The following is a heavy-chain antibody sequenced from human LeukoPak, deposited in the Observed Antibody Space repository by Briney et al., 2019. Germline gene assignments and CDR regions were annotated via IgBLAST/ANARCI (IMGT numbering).Heavy chain of an antibody. V-gene: IGHV4-39*07. J-gene: IGHJ4*02. D-gene: IGHD1-26*01. CDR3: ARYSGTYLLF. CDR1: GGSISSSSYY. CDR2: IYYSGST. Sequence: SETLSLTCTVSGGSISSSSYYWGWIRQPPGTGLEWIGSIYYSGSTYYNPSLKSRVTISVDTSKNQSSLNLSSMTAADTAVYYCARYSGTYLLFWGQGTQVSVSS.